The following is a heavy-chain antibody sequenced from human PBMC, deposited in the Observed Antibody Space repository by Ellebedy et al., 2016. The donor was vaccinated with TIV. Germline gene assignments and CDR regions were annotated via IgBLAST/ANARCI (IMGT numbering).Heavy chain of an antibody. CDR1: GDSISGSSYY. D-gene: IGHD6-19*01. V-gene: IGHV4-39*01. Sequence: MPSETLSLTCTVSGDSISGSSYYWGWIRQPPGKGLEWIGSIHYSGNTYYYPSLKNRVTISRDPSNNQFSRKLTSVTAADTAVYYCARHVISSGTQRRAFEIWGQGTMVTVS. CDR2: IHYSGNT. J-gene: IGHJ3*02. CDR3: ARHVISSGTQRRAFEI.